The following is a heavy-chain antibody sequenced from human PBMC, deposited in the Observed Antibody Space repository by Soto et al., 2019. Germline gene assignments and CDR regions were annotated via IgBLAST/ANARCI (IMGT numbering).Heavy chain of an antibody. CDR1: GYTFTSYA. CDR2: ISGYNGNT. J-gene: IGHJ6*02. CDR3: ARLYYISGGPFMDL. D-gene: IGHD3-10*01. V-gene: IGHV1-18*04. Sequence: AASVKVSCKASGYTFTSYAISWVRQAPGQGLELMGWISGYNGNTNYAQKLQGRVTMTTDTSTSTAYMELRNLRSDDTALYYCARLYYISGGPFMDLWGPGTTVTVSS.